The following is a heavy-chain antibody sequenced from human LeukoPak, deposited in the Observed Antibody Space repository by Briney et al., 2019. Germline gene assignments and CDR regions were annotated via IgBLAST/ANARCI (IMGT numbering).Heavy chain of an antibody. CDR3: ARIWRGGVVFDY. Sequence: SETLSLTCTVSGGSISSGGYYWSWIRQHPGKGLEWIGYIYYSGSTNYNPSLKSRVTISVDTSKDQFSLKLSSVTAADTAVYYCARIWRGGVVFDYWGQGTLVTVSS. D-gene: IGHD2-15*01. V-gene: IGHV4-31*03. CDR1: GGSISSGGYY. J-gene: IGHJ4*02. CDR2: IYYSGST.